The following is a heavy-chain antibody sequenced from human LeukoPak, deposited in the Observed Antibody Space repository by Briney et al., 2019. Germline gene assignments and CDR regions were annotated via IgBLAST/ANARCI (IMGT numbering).Heavy chain of an antibody. V-gene: IGHV4-61*02. J-gene: IGHJ4*02. CDR2: IYTSGST. D-gene: IGHD5-12*01. CDR1: GGSISSGSYY. Sequence: SETLSLTCTVSGGSISSGSYYWSWIRQPAGKGLEWIGRIYTSGSTNYNPSLKSRVTISVDTSKNQFSLKLSSVTAADTAVYYCAGARRSGYDLGYWGQGTLVTVSS. CDR3: AGARRSGYDLGY.